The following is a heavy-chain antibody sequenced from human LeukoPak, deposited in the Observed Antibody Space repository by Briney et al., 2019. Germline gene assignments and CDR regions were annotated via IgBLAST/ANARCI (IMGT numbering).Heavy chain of an antibody. Sequence: SETLSLTCTVSGGSISSSSYYWGWIRQPPGKGLEWIGSIHYSGSTYYNPSLKSRVTISVDTSKNQFSLRLSSVTAADTAVCYCARHAIVVVIGTTNFDYWGQGTLVTVSS. CDR1: GGSISSSSYY. CDR2: IHYSGST. D-gene: IGHD3-22*01. V-gene: IGHV4-39*01. J-gene: IGHJ4*02. CDR3: ARHAIVVVIGTTNFDY.